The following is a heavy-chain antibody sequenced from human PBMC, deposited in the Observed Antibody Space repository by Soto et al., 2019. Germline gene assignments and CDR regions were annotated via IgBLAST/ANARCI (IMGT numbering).Heavy chain of an antibody. CDR2: INPYNGNT. CDR1: GYTFTRYG. CDR3: ARDWFGIAC. V-gene: IGHV1-18*01. D-gene: IGHD3-16*01. Sequence: QVQLVQSGAEVKKPGASVKVSCKASGYTFTRYGSSWVRQAPGQGLEWMGRINPYNGNTNYAQKLQGRATITTDTSTNTACMELRSLRSCVTAVYYCARDWFGIACWGHG. J-gene: IGHJ5*01.